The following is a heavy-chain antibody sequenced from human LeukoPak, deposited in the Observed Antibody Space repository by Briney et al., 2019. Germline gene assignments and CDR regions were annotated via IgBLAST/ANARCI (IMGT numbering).Heavy chain of an antibody. CDR2: ISWNSGSI. CDR3: AKDQSHHDSSGSLYDP. J-gene: IGHJ5*02. CDR1: GFTFDDYA. Sequence: PGRSLRLSCAASGFTFDDYAMHWVRQAPGKGLEWVSGISWNSGSIGYADSVKGRFTISRDNARNSLYLQMNSLRVEDTAVYYCAKDQSHHDSSGSLYDPWGQGSLVTVSS. V-gene: IGHV3-9*01. D-gene: IGHD3-22*01.